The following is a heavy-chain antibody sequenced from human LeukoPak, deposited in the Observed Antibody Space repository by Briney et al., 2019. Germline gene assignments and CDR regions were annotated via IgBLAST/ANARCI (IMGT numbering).Heavy chain of an antibody. CDR1: GYTFINYD. CDR3: TSGRGGTIVRGYMAY. V-gene: IGHV1-8*01. D-gene: IGHD3-10*01. CDR2: MNSNSGNA. J-gene: IGHJ4*02. Sequence: GASVKVSFKAAGYTFINYDIIWGRQATGRGLEWMGWMNSNSGNAGYAQKFQGRVTITRDSSMRTAYMELSSLRFEATAVYYCTSGRGGTIVRGYMAYWGQGTLVTVYS.